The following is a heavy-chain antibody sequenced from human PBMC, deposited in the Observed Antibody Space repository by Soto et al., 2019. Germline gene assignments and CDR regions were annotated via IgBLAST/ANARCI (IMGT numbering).Heavy chain of an antibody. CDR3: ARQIRHYDYWSNKYYYYGLDV. V-gene: IGHV5-51*01. D-gene: IGHD3-3*01. CDR1: EYSFSTYW. CDR2: IYPGDSDT. Sequence: GESLKISCKGSEYSFSTYWIAWVRQMPGKGLGWMGIIYPGDSDTRYSPSFQGQVTISADKSISTAHLQWSSLKASDTAMYYCARQIRHYDYWSNKYYYYGLDVWGQGTTVTVSS. J-gene: IGHJ6*02.